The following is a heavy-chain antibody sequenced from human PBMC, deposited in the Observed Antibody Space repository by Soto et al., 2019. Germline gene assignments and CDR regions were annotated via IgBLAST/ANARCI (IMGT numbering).Heavy chain of an antibody. CDR2: IYYSGST. CDR1: GGSISSGDYY. D-gene: IGHD3-22*01. V-gene: IGHV4-30-4*01. J-gene: IGHJ3*02. CDR3: AREVDYYDSSGYYCGGTKGAFDI. Sequence: RSETLSLTCTVSGGSISSGDYYWSWIRQPPGKGLEWIGYIYYSGSTYYNPSLKSRVTISVDTSKNQFSLKLSSVTAADTAVYYCAREVDYYDSSGYYCGGTKGAFDIWGQGTMVTVSS.